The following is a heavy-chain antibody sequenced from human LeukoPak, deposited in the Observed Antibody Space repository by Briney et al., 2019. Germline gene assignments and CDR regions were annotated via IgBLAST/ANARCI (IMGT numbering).Heavy chain of an antibody. Sequence: PSETLSLTRTVSVGSITNYYWSWIRQPPGKGLEGMGYTYYSGSTNSNPSLNSRVTISLHTSKNQFSLKLNSVTAADTAVYYCARGVPYGPSYEFFDYWGQGTLVTVSS. D-gene: IGHD3-10*01. V-gene: IGHV4-59*01. J-gene: IGHJ4*02. CDR2: TYYSGST. CDR3: ARGVPYGPSYEFFDY. CDR1: VGSITNYY.